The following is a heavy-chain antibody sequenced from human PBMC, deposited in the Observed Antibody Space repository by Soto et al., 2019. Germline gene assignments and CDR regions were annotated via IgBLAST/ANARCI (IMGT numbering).Heavy chain of an antibody. D-gene: IGHD4-17*01. CDR1: GDSISSYY. CDR3: ARAYGDYVFDY. J-gene: IGHJ4*02. CDR2: IYYSGST. V-gene: IGHV4-59*01. Sequence: SETLSLTCAVSGDSISSYYCMWIRQPPGKGLEWIGYIYYSGSTNYNPSLKSRVTISVDTSKNQFSLKLSSVTAADTAVYYCARAYGDYVFDYWGQGTLVTV.